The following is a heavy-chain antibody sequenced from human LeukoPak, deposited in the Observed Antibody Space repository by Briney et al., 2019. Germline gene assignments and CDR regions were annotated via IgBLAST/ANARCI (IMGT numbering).Heavy chain of an antibody. V-gene: IGHV3-7*01. CDR3: ARELAVTGPFDY. CDR1: GFTFSNNW. CDR2: VKQDGSEK. D-gene: IGHD6-19*01. Sequence: GGSLRLSCAASGFTFSNNWMSWVRQAPGKGLEWVANVKQDGSEKYYADSVKGRFTISRDNARNSLYMQMNSLRAEDTAVYYCARELAVTGPFDYWGQGTLVTVSS. J-gene: IGHJ4*02.